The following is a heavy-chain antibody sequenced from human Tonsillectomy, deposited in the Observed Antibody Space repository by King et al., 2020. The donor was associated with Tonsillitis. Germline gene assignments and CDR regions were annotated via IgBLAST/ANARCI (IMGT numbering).Heavy chain of an antibody. CDR3: ARDMGGTFNY. D-gene: IGHD1/OR15-1a*01. V-gene: IGHV3-48*03. Sequence: VQLVESGGGLVQPGGSLRLSCEASGLIINTYEMNWVRQAPGKGLEWVAFIRSVVTTAYYADSVKGRFSTYRDNAKNSLHLQLNSLRAEDTAVYYCARDMGGTFNYWGQGTLVTVSS. J-gene: IGHJ4*02. CDR1: GLIINTYE. CDR2: IRSVVTTA.